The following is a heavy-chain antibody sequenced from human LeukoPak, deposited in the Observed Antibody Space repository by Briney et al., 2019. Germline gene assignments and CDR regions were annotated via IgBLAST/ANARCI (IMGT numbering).Heavy chain of an antibody. V-gene: IGHV3-66*01. J-gene: IGHJ6*02. CDR2: IYSGGST. D-gene: IGHD3-10*01. Sequence: PGGSLRLSCSASGFTFSSYAMSWVRQAPGKGLEWVSVIYSGGSTYYADSVKGRFTISRDNSKNTLYLQMNSLRAEDTAVYYCAREIRAGDYSYYYGMDVWGQGTTVTVSS. CDR3: AREIRAGDYSYYYGMDV. CDR1: GFTFSSYA.